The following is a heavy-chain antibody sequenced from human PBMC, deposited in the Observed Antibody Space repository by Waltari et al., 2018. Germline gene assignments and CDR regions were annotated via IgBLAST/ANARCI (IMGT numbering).Heavy chain of an antibody. J-gene: IGHJ6*02. D-gene: IGHD3-16*01. V-gene: IGHV3-23*01. CDR3: AEAGLYVRDYYYDYSMGV. Sequence: EVQLLESGGGLVQLGGSLSLSCAASGLTFSSYALSWSRQAPGKGLEWVSSISGSGAAIYYADSVKGRFTISRDNSKNTLYLQMISLRAEDTAVYYCAEAGLYVRDYYYDYSMGVWGQGTTVTVSS. CDR1: GLTFSSYA. CDR2: ISGSGAAI.